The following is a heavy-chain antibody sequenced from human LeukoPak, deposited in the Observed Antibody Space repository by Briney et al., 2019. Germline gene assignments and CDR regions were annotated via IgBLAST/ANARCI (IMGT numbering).Heavy chain of an antibody. D-gene: IGHD3-16*01. CDR1: GFTFSSYG. Sequence: GRSLRLSCAASGFTFSSYGMHWVRQAPGKGLEWVAGIWSDGVNKYSADSVRGRFTISRDNSKNTLYLDMNSLRAEDTAVYYCARDYAVGWGQGTLVTVSS. V-gene: IGHV3-33*08. J-gene: IGHJ4*02. CDR3: ARDYAVG. CDR2: IWSDGVNK.